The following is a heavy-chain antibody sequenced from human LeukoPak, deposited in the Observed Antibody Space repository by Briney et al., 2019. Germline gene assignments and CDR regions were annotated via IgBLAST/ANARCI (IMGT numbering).Heavy chain of an antibody. J-gene: IGHJ4*02. V-gene: IGHV3-11*01. Sequence: GGSLRLSCAASGFTFGDYYMSWIRQAPGKGLEWVSYISSSGSTIYYADSVKGRFTISRDNAKNSLYLQMNSLRAEDTAVYYCAREQFGDYVWGSYRQEAFDCWGQGTLVTVSS. CDR2: ISSSGSTI. D-gene: IGHD3-16*02. CDR1: GFTFGDYY. CDR3: AREQFGDYVWGSYRQEAFDC.